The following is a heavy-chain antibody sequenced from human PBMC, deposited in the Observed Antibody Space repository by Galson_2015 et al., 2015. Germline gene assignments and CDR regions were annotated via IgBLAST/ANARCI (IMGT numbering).Heavy chain of an antibody. CDR2: ISWNSGTV. CDR3: AKATMLRGEFYFYGVDV. CDR1: GFTFDDYA. Sequence: SLRLSCAASGFTFDDYAMNWVRLVPGKGLEWVSTISWNSGTVGYADSVKGRFTISRDNAKSTLYLQMNSLRGEDTAVYHCAKATMLRGEFYFYGVDVWGQGTTVTVS. V-gene: IGHV3-9*01. D-gene: IGHD3-10*01. J-gene: IGHJ6*02.